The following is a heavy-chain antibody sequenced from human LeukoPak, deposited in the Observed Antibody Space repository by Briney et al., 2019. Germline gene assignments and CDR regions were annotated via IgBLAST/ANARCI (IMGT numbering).Heavy chain of an antibody. V-gene: IGHV3-9*01. CDR2: ITWNSGSI. Sequence: GGSLRLSCAASGFSFDDYAMHWVRQAPGEGVVWVSGITWNSGSIGYADSVEGRFTISRDDAENSLYLQMNSLRAEDTALYYCVKDGGRDTAAAYYWGQGTLVSVSS. CDR3: VKDGGRDTAAAYY. CDR1: GFSFDDYA. J-gene: IGHJ4*02. D-gene: IGHD6-13*01.